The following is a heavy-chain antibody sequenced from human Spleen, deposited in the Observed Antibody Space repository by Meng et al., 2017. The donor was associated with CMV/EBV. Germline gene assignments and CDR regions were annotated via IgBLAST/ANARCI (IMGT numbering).Heavy chain of an antibody. V-gene: IGHV3-11*01. CDR1: GFTLSDYY. J-gene: IGHJ4*02. Sequence: GESLKISCAASGFTLSDYYMTWIRQAPGKGLEWVSDISSSGSTIYYADSVRGRFTISRDNAKNSLYLQMNSLRVEDTAVYYCARGQFCTKTTCYTRPPDYWGQGTLVIVSS. CDR2: ISSSGSTI. CDR3: ARGQFCTKTTCYTRPPDY. D-gene: IGHD2-2*02.